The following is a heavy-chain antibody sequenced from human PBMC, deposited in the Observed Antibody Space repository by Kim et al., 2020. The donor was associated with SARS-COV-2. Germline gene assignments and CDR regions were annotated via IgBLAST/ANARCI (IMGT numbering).Heavy chain of an antibody. Sequence: SETLSLTCSVSGGSISTTRCYWGWIRQPPGKGLEWIGSMHFGGNIFYNSSLQSRVTLSLDTSKNQVSLSLSSVTAADAAVYYCARNRGDGDGYLYGDNWGGGPLVTVSS. D-gene: IGHD5-18*01. CDR3: ARNRGDGDGYLYGDN. CDR2: MHFGGNI. J-gene: IGHJ4*02. V-gene: IGHV4-39*01. CDR1: GGSISTTRCY.